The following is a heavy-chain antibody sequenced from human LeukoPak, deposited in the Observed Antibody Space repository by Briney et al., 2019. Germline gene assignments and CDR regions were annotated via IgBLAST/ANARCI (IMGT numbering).Heavy chain of an antibody. CDR1: GFTFSSYA. J-gene: IGHJ6*03. V-gene: IGHV3-64*01. Sequence: GGSLRLSCAASGFTFSSYAMHWVRQAPGKGLEYVSAISSNGGSTYYANSVKGRFTISRDNSKNTLYLQMGSLRAEDMAVYYCARDRSSSSRGYYYYMDVWGKGTTVTVSS. CDR3: ARDRSSSSRGYYYYMDV. D-gene: IGHD6-6*01. CDR2: ISSNGGST.